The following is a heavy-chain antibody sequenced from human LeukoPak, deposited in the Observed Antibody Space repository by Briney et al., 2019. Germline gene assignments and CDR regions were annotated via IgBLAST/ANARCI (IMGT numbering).Heavy chain of an antibody. J-gene: IGHJ4*02. CDR3: ARGKYYYDSSGYYYEGQFDY. CDR2: FYNSGTT. D-gene: IGHD3-22*01. CDR1: GGSITSSTYY. Sequence: SETLSLTCTVSGGSITSSTYYWGWIRQTPGKGLEWIGSFYNSGTTYYTPSLKSRVTISVDTSKSQFSLKLTSVTAADTAVYYCARGKYYYDSSGYYYEGQFDYWGQGTLVTVSS. V-gene: IGHV4-39*01.